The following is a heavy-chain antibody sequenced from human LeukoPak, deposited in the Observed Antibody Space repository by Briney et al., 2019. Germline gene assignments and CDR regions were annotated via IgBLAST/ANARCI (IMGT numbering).Heavy chain of an antibody. V-gene: IGHV4-34*01. CDR2: INHSGST. Sequence: PSETLSLTCAVYGGSFSGYYWSWIRQPPGKGLEWIGEINHSGSTNYNPSLKSRVTISVDTSKNQFSLKLSSVSAADTAVYYCARHSSYYDFWSGYSNWFDPWGQGTLVTVSS. J-gene: IGHJ5*02. D-gene: IGHD3-3*01. CDR1: GGSFSGYY. CDR3: ARHSSYYDFWSGYSNWFDP.